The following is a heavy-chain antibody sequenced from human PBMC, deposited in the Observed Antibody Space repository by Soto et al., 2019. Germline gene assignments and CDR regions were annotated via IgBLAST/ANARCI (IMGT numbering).Heavy chain of an antibody. CDR1: GFTFSSYE. CDR3: ARDLTYSGSYYGFPRDDAFDI. V-gene: IGHV3-48*03. CDR2: ISSSGSTI. J-gene: IGHJ3*02. D-gene: IGHD1-26*01. Sequence: GGCLRLACAASGFTFSSYEMNWVRQAPGKGLEWVSYISSSGSTIYYADSVKGRFTISRDNAKNSLYLQMNSLRAEDTAVYYCARDLTYSGSYYGFPRDDAFDIWGQGTMVTVSS.